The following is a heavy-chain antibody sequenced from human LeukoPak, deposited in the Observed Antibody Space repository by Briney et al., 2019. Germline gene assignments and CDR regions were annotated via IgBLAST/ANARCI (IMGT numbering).Heavy chain of an antibody. J-gene: IGHJ5*02. Sequence: GASVKVSCKASGYTFTSYYMHWVRQAPGQGLEWMGIINPSGGSTSYAQKFQGRVTMTRDTSTSTVYMELSSVTAADTAVYYCAREVRINYYGSGSYYKTNWFDPWGQGTLVTVSS. CDR1: GYTFTSYY. D-gene: IGHD3-10*01. CDR2: INPSGGST. CDR3: AREVRINYYGSGSYYKTNWFDP. V-gene: IGHV1-46*01.